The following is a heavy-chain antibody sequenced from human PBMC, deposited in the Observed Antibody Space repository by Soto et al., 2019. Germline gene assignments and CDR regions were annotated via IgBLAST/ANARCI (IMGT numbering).Heavy chain of an antibody. V-gene: IGHV3-48*02. CDR1: GFTFSSYS. CDR2: ISSGSKTI. CDR3: ATEALLGVRSFDD. J-gene: IGHJ4*02. D-gene: IGHD3-16*02. Sequence: VGSLRLSCAAPGFTFSSYSVNWVRHSPGKGLEWVSYISSGSKTIYYADSVKGRFTASRDNAKNSQCLQMNSLTDEDTAVYYCATEALLGVRSFDDWGRGTMCTVSS.